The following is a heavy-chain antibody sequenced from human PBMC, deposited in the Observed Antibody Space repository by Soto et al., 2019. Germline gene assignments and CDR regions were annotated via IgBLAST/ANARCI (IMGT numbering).Heavy chain of an antibody. CDR3: SGAESPDTAYFYLY. J-gene: IGHJ4*02. Sequence: GGSLRLSCTGSGFPFGGFAINWVRQAPGKGLEWVGLISNKSYQATTEYAAAVKCRFTMSRDTSNGIAYLQMNRLNIEDSDVYYCSGAESPDTAYFYLYWGQGTPVTVSS. CDR2: ISNKSYQATT. CDR1: GFPFGGFA. D-gene: IGHD3-22*01. V-gene: IGHV3-49*04.